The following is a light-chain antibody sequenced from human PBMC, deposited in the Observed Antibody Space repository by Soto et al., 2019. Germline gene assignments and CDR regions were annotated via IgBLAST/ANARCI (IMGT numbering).Light chain of an antibody. J-gene: IGLJ1*01. CDR2: DVY. V-gene: IGLV2-14*03. CDR1: RTDVDGYDY. CDR3: TPYRSRPPFCV. Sequence: QYVLTQPASVSGSPGQSIAISCTGVRTDVDGYDYVSWYQQHPGQAPQLIIYDVYNRPSGVSHRFSGSKSGDTASLTISGLQVVEEATAYGTPYRSRPPFCVVGTGTKFPVL.